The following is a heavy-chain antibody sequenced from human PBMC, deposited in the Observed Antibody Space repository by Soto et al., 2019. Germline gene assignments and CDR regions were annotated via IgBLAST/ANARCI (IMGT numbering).Heavy chain of an antibody. CDR2: INSDGSST. J-gene: IGHJ4*02. CDR3: ARDFEY. V-gene: IGHV3-74*01. Sequence: EVQLLESGGGLVQPGGSLRLSCEASGFTFSTFWMHWVRQAPGKGLVWVSRINSDGSSTNYADSVKGRVTISRDNAKNMLYLQMNSLRAEDTAVYYCARDFEYWGQGTLVTVSS. CDR1: GFTFSTFW.